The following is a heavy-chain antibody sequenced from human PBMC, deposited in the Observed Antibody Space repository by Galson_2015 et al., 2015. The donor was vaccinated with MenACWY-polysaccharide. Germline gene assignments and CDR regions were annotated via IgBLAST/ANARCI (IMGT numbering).Heavy chain of an antibody. V-gene: IGHV3-64*02. CDR3: ARGGCSSTSCYPDTYFDY. CDR1: GFTFSSYG. Sequence: SLRLSCAASGFTFSSYGMHWVRQAPGKGLEYVSAISSNGGSTYYGDSVKGRFTISRDNSKNTLYLQMGSLRAEDMAVYYCARGGCSSTSCYPDTYFDYWGQGTLVTGSS. D-gene: IGHD2-2*01. CDR2: ISSNGGST. J-gene: IGHJ4*02.